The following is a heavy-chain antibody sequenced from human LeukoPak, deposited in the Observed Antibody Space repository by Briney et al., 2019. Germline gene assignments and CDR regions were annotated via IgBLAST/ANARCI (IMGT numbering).Heavy chain of an antibody. V-gene: IGHV3-53*01. Sequence: GRSLRLSCAASGFTVSSNYMSWVRQAPGKGLEWFSVIYSGGSTYYADSVKGRFTISRDNSKNTLYLQMNSLRAEDTAVYYCARGLGSYYIDYWGQGTLVTVSS. J-gene: IGHJ4*02. CDR2: IYSGGST. CDR1: GFTVSSNY. CDR3: ARGLGSYYIDY. D-gene: IGHD1-26*01.